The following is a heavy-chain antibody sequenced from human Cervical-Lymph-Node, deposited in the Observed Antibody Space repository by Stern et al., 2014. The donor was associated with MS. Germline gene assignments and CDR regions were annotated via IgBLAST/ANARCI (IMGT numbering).Heavy chain of an antibody. CDR1: GFTFSSYG. J-gene: IGHJ4*02. V-gene: IGHV3-30*18. Sequence: MQLVESGGGVVQPGRSLRLSCAASGFTFSSYGMHWVRQAPGKGLEWVAVISYDGSNKYYADSVKGRFTISRDNSKNTLYLQMNSLRAEDTAVYYCAKAKTGDYWGQGTLVTVSS. CDR3: AKAKTGDY. CDR2: ISYDGSNK.